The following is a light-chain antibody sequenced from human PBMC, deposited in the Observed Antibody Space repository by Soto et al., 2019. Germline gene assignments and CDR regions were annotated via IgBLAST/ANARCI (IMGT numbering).Light chain of an antibody. CDR1: RHVSSSC. Sequence: IVFTQCPVPITQSPSEGATLSFKSTRHVSSSCLAWYQQKPGQAPKLLIYSASSMASGIPDRFSGSGSGTDFTLTISRLEPEDFAMYYCQQYSSSSWTFGQGTKVDIK. V-gene: IGKV3-20*01. CDR2: SAS. J-gene: IGKJ1*01. CDR3: QQYSSSSWT.